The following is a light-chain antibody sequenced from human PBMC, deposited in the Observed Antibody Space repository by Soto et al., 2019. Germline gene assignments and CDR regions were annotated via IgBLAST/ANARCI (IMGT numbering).Light chain of an antibody. V-gene: IGLV2-11*01. CDR3: CSHAGSYTYV. CDR1: SSDVGGYNY. J-gene: IGLJ1*01. Sequence: SVLPQPHSVSGSPGQSLTISCTGTSSDVGGYNYASWYQQHPGKVPKLMIYDVTKRPSGVPDRFSGSKSGNTASLTISGLQAEDEADYYCCSHAGSYTYVFGTGTKVTV. CDR2: DVT.